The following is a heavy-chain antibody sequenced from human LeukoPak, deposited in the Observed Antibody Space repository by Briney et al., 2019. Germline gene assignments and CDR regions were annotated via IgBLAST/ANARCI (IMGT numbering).Heavy chain of an antibody. V-gene: IGHV3-23*01. CDR2: ISGSGGST. Sequence: GGSLRLSCAASGFTFSSYAMSWVRQAPGKELEWVSAISGSGGSTYYADSVKGRFTISRDNSKNTLYLQMNSLRAEDTAVYYCAKGAIKMATIDNYFDYWGQGTLVTVSS. CDR3: AKGAIKMATIDNYFDY. J-gene: IGHJ4*02. D-gene: IGHD5-24*01. CDR1: GFTFSSYA.